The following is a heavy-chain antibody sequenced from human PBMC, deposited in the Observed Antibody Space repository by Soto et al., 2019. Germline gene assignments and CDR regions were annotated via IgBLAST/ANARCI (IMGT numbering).Heavy chain of an antibody. D-gene: IGHD5-12*01. J-gene: IGHJ4*02. CDR2: LSGGGVNT. CDR1: GFSFSTYS. Sequence: RRLSCTASGFSFSTYSMAWARQAPGKSPAWVSGLSGGGVNTFHADSVRGRFTVSVDNSKNTVYLQMNSLRVEDTAVYYCARWDGYGDEWGQGTLVTVSS. CDR3: ARWDGYGDE. V-gene: IGHV3-23*01.